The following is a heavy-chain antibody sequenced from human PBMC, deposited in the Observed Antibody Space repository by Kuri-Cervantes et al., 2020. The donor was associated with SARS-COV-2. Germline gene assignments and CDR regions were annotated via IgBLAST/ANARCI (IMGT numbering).Heavy chain of an antibody. CDR2: INPNSGGT. V-gene: IGHV1-2*02. CDR1: GYTFTGYY. D-gene: IGHD3-22*01. J-gene: IGHJ3*02. CDR3: ARVQEPDTYYYDSGFLDAFDI. Sequence: ASVKVSCKASGYTFTGYYMHWVRQAPGQGLEWMGWINPNSGGTNYAQKVQGRVTMTRDTSISTAYMELSRLRSDDTAVYYCARVQEPDTYYYDSGFLDAFDIWGQGTMVTVSS.